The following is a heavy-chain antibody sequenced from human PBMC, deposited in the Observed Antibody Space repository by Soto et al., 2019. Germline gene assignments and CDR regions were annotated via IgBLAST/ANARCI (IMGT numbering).Heavy chain of an antibody. J-gene: IGHJ4*02. CDR1: GFSLSSLGLG. V-gene: IGHV2-5*02. CDR3: VHAYMVTMLQY. D-gene: IGHD2-21*02. CDR2: IYWDDNK. Sequence: SGPTLVNPTQTLTLTCTFSGFSLSSLGLGVGWIRQPPGKALEWLALIYWDDNKHYSPSLKSRLSITKDTSKNQVVLTMTNMDPVDTGTYYCVHAYMVTMLQYWGQGALVTVSS.